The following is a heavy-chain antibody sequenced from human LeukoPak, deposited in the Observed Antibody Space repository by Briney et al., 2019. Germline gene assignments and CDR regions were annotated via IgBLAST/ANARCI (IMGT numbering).Heavy chain of an antibody. Sequence: SETLSLTCTVSGGSISSSSYYWGWIRQPPGKGLEWLGSIYYSGSTYYNPSLKSRVTISVDTSKNQFSLKLSSVTAADTAVYYCARSYYDSSGYYIQHWGQGTLVTVSS. CDR1: GGSISSSSYY. D-gene: IGHD3-22*01. J-gene: IGHJ1*01. CDR2: IYYSGST. V-gene: IGHV4-39*07. CDR3: ARSYYDSSGYYIQH.